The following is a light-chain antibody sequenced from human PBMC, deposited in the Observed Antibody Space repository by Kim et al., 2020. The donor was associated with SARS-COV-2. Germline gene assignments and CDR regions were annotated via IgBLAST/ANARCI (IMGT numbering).Light chain of an antibody. J-gene: IGLJ1*01. Sequence: SPGQTASITCSGDKLGDKYACWYQQKPGQSPVLVIYQDSKRPSGIPERFSGSNSGNTATLTISGTQAMDEADYYCQAWDSSTAIFGTGTKVTVL. CDR3: QAWDSSTAI. CDR1: KLGDKY. CDR2: QDS. V-gene: IGLV3-1*01.